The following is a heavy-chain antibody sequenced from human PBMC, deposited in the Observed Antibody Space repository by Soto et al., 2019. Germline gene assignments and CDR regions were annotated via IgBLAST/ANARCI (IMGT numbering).Heavy chain of an antibody. V-gene: IGHV1-2*04. CDR2: INPNSGGT. CDR3: ARDRRDTAMVFDEYYGMDV. Sequence: QVQLVQSGAEVRKPGASVKVSCKASGYTFTGYYMHWGRQAPGQGLEWMGWINPNSGGTNYAQKFQGWVTMTRDTSISSAYMELSRLRSDDTAVYYCARDRRDTAMVFDEYYGMDVWGQGTTVTVSS. D-gene: IGHD5-18*01. CDR1: GYTFTGYY. J-gene: IGHJ6*02.